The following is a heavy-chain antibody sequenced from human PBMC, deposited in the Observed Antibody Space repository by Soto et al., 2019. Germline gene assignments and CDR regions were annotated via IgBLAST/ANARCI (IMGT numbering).Heavy chain of an antibody. CDR3: ARDVVEHCSATRCYGCDS. V-gene: IGHV1-18*01. CDR2: INPHNGNT. J-gene: IGHJ4*02. CDR1: GYTFNTYG. D-gene: IGHD2-2*01. Sequence: QVHLVQSGAEVKKPGASVKVSCKASGYTFNTYGISWVRQAPGQGLEWMGWINPHNGNTDLALQFQCSVTLTTDISRCTAYMELRSLRSDDTALYDCARDVVEHCSATRCYGCDSWGQGTPVTVSS.